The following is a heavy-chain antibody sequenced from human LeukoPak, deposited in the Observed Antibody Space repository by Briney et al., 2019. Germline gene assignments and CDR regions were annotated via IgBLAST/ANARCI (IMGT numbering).Heavy chain of an antibody. V-gene: IGHV1-69*01. CDR2: IIPMFGTP. CDR3: ATEDFDGIVGPIDSFDV. Sequence: ASVKVSCKASGGTFSTYAISWVRQAPGQGLEWMGGIIPMFGTPNYARKFQGRVTITADVSTSTAYMELSSLRSEDTAVYYCATEDFDGIVGPIDSFDVWGQGTMVTVSS. J-gene: IGHJ3*01. CDR1: GGTFSTYA. D-gene: IGHD1-26*01.